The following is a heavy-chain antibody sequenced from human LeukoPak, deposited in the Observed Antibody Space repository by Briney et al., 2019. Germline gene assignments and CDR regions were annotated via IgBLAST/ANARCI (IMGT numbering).Heavy chain of an antibody. J-gene: IGHJ5*02. CDR2: ISSSSSYI. D-gene: IGHD6-19*01. Sequence: GGSLRLSCAVSGFTVSGNYMSWVRQAPGKGLEWVSSISSSSSYIYYADSVKGRFTISRDNAKNSLYLQMNSLRAEDTAVYYCARDYRYSSGWYGPWFDPWGQGTLVTVSS. CDR3: ARDYRYSSGWYGPWFDP. CDR1: GFTVSGNY. V-gene: IGHV3-21*01.